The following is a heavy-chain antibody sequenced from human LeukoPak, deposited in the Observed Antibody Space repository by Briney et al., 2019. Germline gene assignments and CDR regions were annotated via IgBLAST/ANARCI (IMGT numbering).Heavy chain of an antibody. J-gene: IGHJ4*02. CDR1: GFTFSSYW. CDR2: IKTDGSIT. Sequence: GGSLRLSCAASGFTFSSYWMCWVRQDPGKGLAWVSCIKTDGSITAYAGSVKGRFTISRDNAKNTLYLQMNSLRADDTAVYYCARSCSGGSCYPLVQFDYWGQGTLVTVSS. V-gene: IGHV3-74*01. CDR3: ARSCSGGSCYPLVQFDY. D-gene: IGHD2-15*01.